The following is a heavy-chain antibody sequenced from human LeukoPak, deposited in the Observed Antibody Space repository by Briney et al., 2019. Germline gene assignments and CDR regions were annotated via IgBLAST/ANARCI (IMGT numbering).Heavy chain of an antibody. V-gene: IGHV3-48*03. CDR2: ISSGGSTV. D-gene: IGHD2-21*01. J-gene: IGHJ6*03. CDR1: GFTFSNYE. Sequence: GGSLRLSCAASGFTFSNYEMHWVRRAPGKGLEWVSYISSGGSTVYYADSVKGRFTVSRDNAKNSLYLQMNSLRAEDTAVYYCARRKPSRGVMHYYYYYMDVWGKGTTVTVSS. CDR3: ARRKPSRGVMHYYYYYMDV.